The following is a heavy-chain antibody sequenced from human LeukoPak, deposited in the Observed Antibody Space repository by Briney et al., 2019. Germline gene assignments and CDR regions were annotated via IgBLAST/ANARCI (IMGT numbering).Heavy chain of an antibody. V-gene: IGHV1-69*04. CDR1: RGTFSNSA. Sequence: SVTVSCKASRGTFSNSAISWVRQAPGQGLEWMGGIAPVLEITNYAQKFQGRLTFTADISTSTAYMELSGLRSEDTAIYFCARGYSGLHFDSWGQGSLVTVSS. CDR2: IAPVLEIT. D-gene: IGHD1-26*01. J-gene: IGHJ4*02. CDR3: ARGYSGLHFDS.